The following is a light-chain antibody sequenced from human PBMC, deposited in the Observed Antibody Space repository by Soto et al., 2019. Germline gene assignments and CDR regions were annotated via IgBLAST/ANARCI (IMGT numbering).Light chain of an antibody. J-gene: IGLJ1*01. CDR2: GNS. CDR1: SSNIGAGYD. V-gene: IGLV1-40*01. CDR3: QSYDSSLRAYA. Sequence: QSALTQPPSVSGAPGQRVTISCTGSSSNIGAGYDVHWYQQLPGTAPKLLIYGNSNRPSGVPDRFSGSKSGTSASLAITGLQAEDEADYYCQSYDSSLRAYAFGTGTKVTVL.